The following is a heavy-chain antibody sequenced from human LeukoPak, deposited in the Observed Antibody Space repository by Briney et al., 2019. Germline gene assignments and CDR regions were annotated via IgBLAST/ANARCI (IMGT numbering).Heavy chain of an antibody. CDR2: IIPILGIA. V-gene: IGHV1-69*02. CDR1: GGTFSSYT. J-gene: IGHJ4*02. CDR3: ASRGSTSCCDY. D-gene: IGHD2-2*01. Sequence: ASVKVSCKASGGTFSSYTISWVRQAPGQGLEWMGRIIPILGIANYAQKFQGRVTITAEKSTSTAYMELSSLRSEDTAVYYCASRGSTSCCDYWGQGTLVTVSS.